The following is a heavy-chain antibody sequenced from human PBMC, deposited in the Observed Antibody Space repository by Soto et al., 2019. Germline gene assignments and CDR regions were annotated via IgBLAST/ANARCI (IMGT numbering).Heavy chain of an antibody. Sequence: GGSLRLSCAASGFTFSSYAMSWVRQAPGKGLEWVSAISGSGGSTYYADSVKGRFTISRDNSKNTLYLQMNSLRAEDTAVYYCAKKFPVLELPLGYYYYMDVWGKGTTVTVSS. V-gene: IGHV3-23*01. CDR3: AKKFPVLELPLGYYYYMDV. CDR1: GFTFSSYA. J-gene: IGHJ6*03. CDR2: ISGSGGST. D-gene: IGHD1-7*01.